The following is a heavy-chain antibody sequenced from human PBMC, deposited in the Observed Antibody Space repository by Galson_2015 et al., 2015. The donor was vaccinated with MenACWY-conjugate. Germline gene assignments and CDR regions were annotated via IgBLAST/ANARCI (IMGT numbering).Heavy chain of an antibody. D-gene: IGHD2-15*01. V-gene: IGHV3-21*01. CDR2: ISSSSSYI. J-gene: IGHJ6*02. CDR1: GFTFSSYS. Sequence: SLRLSCAASGFTFSSYSMNWVRQAPGKGLEWVSSISSSSSYIYYADSVKGRFTISRDNAKNSLYLQMNSLRAEDTAVYYCARDLGIVVVAMDVWGQGTTVTVSS. CDR3: ARDLGIVVVAMDV.